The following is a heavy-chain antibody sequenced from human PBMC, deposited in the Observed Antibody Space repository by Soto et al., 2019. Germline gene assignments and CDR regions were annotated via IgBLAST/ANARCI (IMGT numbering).Heavy chain of an antibody. D-gene: IGHD5-12*01. Sequence: ASVKVSCKASGDTFSGYSISWVRQAPGQGLEWMGGIIPLFGTTNYAQRFQGRVTITADKSTSTAYMELSSLKSEDTAIYYCARDLGSGYDPGDYWGQGTLVTVSS. CDR3: ARDLGSGYDPGDY. CDR1: GDTFSGYS. J-gene: IGHJ4*02. V-gene: IGHV1-69*06. CDR2: IIPLFGTT.